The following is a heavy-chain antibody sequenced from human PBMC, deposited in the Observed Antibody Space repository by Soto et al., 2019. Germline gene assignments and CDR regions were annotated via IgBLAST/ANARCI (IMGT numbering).Heavy chain of an antibody. CDR3: ARDTELELRGYYGMDV. D-gene: IGHD1-7*01. J-gene: IGHJ6*02. CDR2: ISAYNGNT. Sequence: GASVKVSCKASGYTFTSYGISWVRQAPGQGLEWMGWISAYNGNTNYAQKLQGRVTMTTDTSTSTAYMELRSLRSDDTAVYYCARDTELELRGYYGMDVWGQGTTVTVSS. CDR1: GYTFTSYG. V-gene: IGHV1-18*04.